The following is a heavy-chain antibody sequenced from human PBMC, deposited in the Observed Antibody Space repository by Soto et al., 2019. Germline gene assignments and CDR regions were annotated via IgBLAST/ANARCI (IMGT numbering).Heavy chain of an antibody. Sequence: TLSLTCTVSGDSISSGGYYWSWIRQNPVKGLEWLGYIRDSGNTYYNPSLKSRLSMSLETSKNQFSLNLNSVIAADTAVYYCARASQCIGLKYWGPGTLVTVSS. D-gene: IGHD2-21*01. CDR2: IRDSGNT. CDR3: ARASQCIGLKY. CDR1: GDSISSGGYY. J-gene: IGHJ4*02. V-gene: IGHV4-31*03.